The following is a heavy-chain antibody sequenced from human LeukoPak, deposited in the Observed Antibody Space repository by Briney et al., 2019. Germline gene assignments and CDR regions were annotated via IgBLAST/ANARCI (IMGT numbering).Heavy chain of an antibody. CDR1: GTSFSGYF. J-gene: IGHJ4*02. D-gene: IGHD6-13*01. Sequence: SETLSLTCGVYGTSFSGYFWGWIRQPPGEGLEWIGSIYYSGSTYYNTSLKSRVTISVDTSKNQFSLKLSSVTAADTAVYYCARSGTYQHSSSYDYWGQGTLVTVSS. CDR2: IYYSGST. V-gene: IGHV4-34*01. CDR3: ARSGTYQHSSSYDY.